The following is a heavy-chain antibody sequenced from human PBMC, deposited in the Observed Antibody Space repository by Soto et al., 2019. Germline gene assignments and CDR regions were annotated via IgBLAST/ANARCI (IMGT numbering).Heavy chain of an antibody. V-gene: IGHV4-31*03. Sequence: SETLSLTCTVSGGSISSGGYYWSWIRQHQGKGLEWIGYIYYSGCTYYNPSLKSRVTISVDTSKNQFSLKLSSVTAADTAVYYCARDLTPLFGDYTPVEYFQHWGQGTLVTVSS. CDR3: ARDLTPLFGDYTPVEYFQH. CDR1: GGSISSGGYY. J-gene: IGHJ1*01. CDR2: IYYSGCT. D-gene: IGHD4-17*01.